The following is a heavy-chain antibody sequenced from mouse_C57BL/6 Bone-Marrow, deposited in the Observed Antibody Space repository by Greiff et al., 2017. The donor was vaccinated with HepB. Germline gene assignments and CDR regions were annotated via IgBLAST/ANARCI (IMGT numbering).Heavy chain of an antibody. CDR3: ATTHGSYAMDY. V-gene: IGHV2-6*01. CDR1: GFSLTSYG. D-gene: IGHD2-2*01. CDR2: IWGVGST. Sequence: VQLQQSGPGLVAPSQSLSITCTVSGFSLTSYGVDWVRQSPGKGLEWLGVIWGVGSTNYNSALKSRLSISKDNSKSQVFLKMNSLQTDDTAMYYCATTHGSYAMDYWGQGTSVTVSS. J-gene: IGHJ4*01.